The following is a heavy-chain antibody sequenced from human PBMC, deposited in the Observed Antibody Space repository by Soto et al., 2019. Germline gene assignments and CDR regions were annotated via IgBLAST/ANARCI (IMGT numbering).Heavy chain of an antibody. CDR3: ASYGAGGYSYGILDY. CDR1: GGTFSIYA. D-gene: IGHD5-18*01. Sequence: SVKVSCKASGGTFSIYAINWVRQAPGQGLEWMGGIIPIFGTANYAQKFQGRVTITADESTSTAYMELSSLRSEDTAVYYCASYGAGGYSYGILDYWGQGTLVTVSS. CDR2: IIPIFGTA. V-gene: IGHV1-69*13. J-gene: IGHJ4*02.